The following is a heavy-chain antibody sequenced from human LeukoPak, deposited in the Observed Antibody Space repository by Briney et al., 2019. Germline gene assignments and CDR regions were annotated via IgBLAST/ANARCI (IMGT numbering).Heavy chain of an antibody. D-gene: IGHD4-17*01. V-gene: IGHV1-69*01. CDR2: IIPILGTA. CDR3: AREAYGDGGAFDI. CDR1: GGTFSSYA. J-gene: IGHJ3*02. Sequence: SVKVSCKASGGTFSSYAISWVRQAPGQGLEWMGGIIPILGTANYAQKFQGRVTIPADESTSTAYMELSRLRSDDTAVYYCAREAYGDGGAFDIWGQGTMVTVSS.